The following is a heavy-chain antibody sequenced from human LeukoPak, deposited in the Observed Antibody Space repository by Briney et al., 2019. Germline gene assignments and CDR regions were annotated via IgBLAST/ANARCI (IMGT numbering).Heavy chain of an antibody. CDR3: AREGFYGSGSYQRYYFDY. Sequence: SQTLSLTCAVSGGSISSGGYSWSWIRQPPGKGLEWIGYIYHSGSTYYNPSLKSRVTISVDRSKNQFSLKLSSVTAADTAVYYCAREGFYGSGSYQRYYFDYWGQGTLVTVSS. V-gene: IGHV4-30-2*01. D-gene: IGHD3-10*01. CDR2: IYHSGST. J-gene: IGHJ4*02. CDR1: GGSISSGGYS.